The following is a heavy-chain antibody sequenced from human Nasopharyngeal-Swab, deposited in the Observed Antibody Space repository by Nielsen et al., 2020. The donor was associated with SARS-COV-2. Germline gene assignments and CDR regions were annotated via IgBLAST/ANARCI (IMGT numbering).Heavy chain of an antibody. CDR2: IYYSGST. CDR1: GGSFSGYY. Sequence: SETLSLTCAVYGGSFSGYYWGWIRQPPGKGLEWIGSIYYSGSTYYNPSLKSRVTISVDTSKNQFSLKLSSVTAADTAVYYCARGDTYYDLPQWFDPWGQGTLVTVSS. V-gene: IGHV4-34*01. D-gene: IGHD3-16*01. J-gene: IGHJ5*02. CDR3: ARGDTYYDLPQWFDP.